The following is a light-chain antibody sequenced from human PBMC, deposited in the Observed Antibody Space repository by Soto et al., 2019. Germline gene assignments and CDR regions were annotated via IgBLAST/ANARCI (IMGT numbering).Light chain of an antibody. CDR1: SSDVGSYNL. CDR3: CSYAGSSTWV. CDR2: EGS. J-gene: IGLJ3*02. V-gene: IGLV2-23*01. Sequence: QYALTQPASVSGSPGKSITISCTGTSSDVGSYNLVSWYQQHPGKAPKLMIYEGSKRPSGVSNRFSGSKSGNTASLTISGLQAEDEADYYCCSYAGSSTWVLGGGTKLTGL.